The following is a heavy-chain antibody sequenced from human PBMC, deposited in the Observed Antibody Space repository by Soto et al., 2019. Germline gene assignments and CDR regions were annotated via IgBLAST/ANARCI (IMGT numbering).Heavy chain of an antibody. J-gene: IGHJ4*02. CDR1: GYSFTKYH. CDR3: ARVAGHKNTRFDT. D-gene: IGHD3-10*01. V-gene: IGHV1-2*02. CDR2: INPGSGVT. Sequence: ASVKVSCKASGYSFTKYHMHWVRQAPGQGLEWMGWINPGSGVTNQAQKFQGRVTMTRDTSITTTYMELNSLTSDDTAVYYCARVAGHKNTRFDTWGQGALVTVSS.